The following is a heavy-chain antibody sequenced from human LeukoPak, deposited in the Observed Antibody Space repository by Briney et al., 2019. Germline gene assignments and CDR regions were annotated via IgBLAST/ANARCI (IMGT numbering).Heavy chain of an antibody. CDR2: ISYDGSNK. D-gene: IGHD6-19*01. J-gene: IGHJ6*02. V-gene: IGHV3-30*18. CDR3: AKDAYSSGWPTFYYYYYGMDV. CDR1: GFTFSSYG. Sequence: GGSLRLSCAASGFTFSSYGMHWVRQAPGKGLEWVAVISYDGSNKYYADSVKGRFTISRDNSKNTLYLQMNSLRAEDTAVHYCAKDAYSSGWPTFYYYYYGMDVWGQGTTVTVSS.